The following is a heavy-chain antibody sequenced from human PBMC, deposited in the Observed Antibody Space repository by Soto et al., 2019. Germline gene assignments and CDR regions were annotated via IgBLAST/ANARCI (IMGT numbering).Heavy chain of an antibody. J-gene: IGHJ4*02. CDR3: ARVVPAAYFDY. Sequence: QVQLVQSGAEVKKPGASVKVSCKASGYTFTSYGISWVRQAPGQGLEWMGWISAYNGHTNYSQNFQGRVNMTTETSTSTAYMELRSLRSDDTALFYCARVVPAAYFDYWGQGTLVTVSS. V-gene: IGHV1-18*01. CDR2: ISAYNGHT. CDR1: GYTFTSYG. D-gene: IGHD2-2*01.